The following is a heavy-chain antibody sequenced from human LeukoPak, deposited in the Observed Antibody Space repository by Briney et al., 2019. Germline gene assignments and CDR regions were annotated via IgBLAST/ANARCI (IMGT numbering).Heavy chain of an antibody. V-gene: IGHV4-38-2*01. CDR1: GYSISSGYY. CDR2: IYHSGST. J-gene: IGHJ3*02. D-gene: IGHD2-2*02. Sequence: SETLSLTCAVSGYSISSGYYWGWIRQPPGKGLEWIGSIYHSGSTYYNPSLKSRVTISVDTSKNQFSLKLSSVTAADTAVYYCARLGNLGYCSSTSCYTIDIWGQGTMVTASS. CDR3: ARLGNLGYCSSTSCYTIDI.